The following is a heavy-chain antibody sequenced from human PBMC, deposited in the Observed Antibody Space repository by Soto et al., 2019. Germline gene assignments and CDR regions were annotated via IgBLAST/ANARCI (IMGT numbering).Heavy chain of an antibody. D-gene: IGHD2-15*01. J-gene: IGHJ4*02. V-gene: IGHV4-59*01. CDR1: GGSISSYY. CDR2: IYYSGST. Sequence: PSETLSLTCTVSGGSISSYYWTWIRQPPGKGLEWIGYIYYSGSTKYNPSLKSRVTISVDTSKNQFSLKLSYVTAADTAVYYCARGLLYGGNSGGTIDYWGQGTLVTVSS. CDR3: ARGLLYGGNSGGTIDY.